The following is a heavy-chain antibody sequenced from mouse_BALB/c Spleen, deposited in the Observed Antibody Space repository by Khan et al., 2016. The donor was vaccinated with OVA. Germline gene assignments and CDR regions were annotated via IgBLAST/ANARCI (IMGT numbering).Heavy chain of an antibody. CDR3: ARGGVSCPAWFTY. CDR2: IRYDGNS. V-gene: IGHV3-6*02. Sequence: EVQLQESGPGLVKPSQSLSLTCSVSGYSITSGYFWNWIRQFPGNNLEWMGYIRYDGNSNYNPSLKNRISITRDTSKNQFFLKLNSVTPEDTATYSSARGGVSCPAWFTYWGQGTLVTVSA. CDR1: GYSITSGYF. J-gene: IGHJ3*01. D-gene: IGHD6-1*01.